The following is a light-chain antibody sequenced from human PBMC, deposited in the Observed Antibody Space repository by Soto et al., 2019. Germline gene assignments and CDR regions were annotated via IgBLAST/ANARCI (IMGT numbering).Light chain of an antibody. V-gene: IGKV3-15*01. CDR3: QQYNNWPPWT. Sequence: EIVLTQSPGTLSLSPGERATLSCRASQGVDNYLAWYQQKPGQAPRLLIYGASTRATGIPARFSGSGSGTEFTLTISSLQSEDFAVYYCQQYNNWPPWTFGQGTKVEIK. CDR2: GAS. J-gene: IGKJ1*01. CDR1: QGVDNY.